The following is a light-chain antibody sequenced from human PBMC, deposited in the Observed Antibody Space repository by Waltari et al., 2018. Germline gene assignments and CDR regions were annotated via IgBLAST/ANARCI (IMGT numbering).Light chain of an antibody. CDR2: GNS. J-gene: IGLJ2*01. Sequence: QSVLTQPPSVSGAPGQRVTIPCTGSSSNIGAGYDVHWYQQLPGTAPKLLIYGNSNRPSGVPDRFSGSMSGTSASLAITGLQAEDEADYYCQSYDSSLSGSVFGGGTKLTVL. V-gene: IGLV1-40*01. CDR3: QSYDSSLSGSV. CDR1: SSNIGAGYD.